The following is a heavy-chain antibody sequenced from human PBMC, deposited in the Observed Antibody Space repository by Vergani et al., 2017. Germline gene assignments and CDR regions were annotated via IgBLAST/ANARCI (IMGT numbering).Heavy chain of an antibody. CDR1: GFTFSSYG. Sequence: QVQLVESGGGVVQPGRSLRLSCAASGFTFSSYGMHWVRQAPGKGLEWVAVIWYDGSNKYYADSVKGRFTISRDNSKNTLYLQMNSLRAEDTAVYYCAGELGHEQSGYYGIDYWGQGTLVTVSS. V-gene: IGHV3-33*01. J-gene: IGHJ4*02. CDR3: AGELGHEQSGYYGIDY. D-gene: IGHD3-22*01. CDR2: IWYDGSNK.